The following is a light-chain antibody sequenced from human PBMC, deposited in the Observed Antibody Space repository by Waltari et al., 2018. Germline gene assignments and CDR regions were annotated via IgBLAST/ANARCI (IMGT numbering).Light chain of an antibody. CDR2: RIY. Sequence: QSVLTQPPSASGTPGQRVTISCSGGRSNIGNNYVFWYQQSPGTAPKLLIYRIYQRPSGVPDRFSGSKSGTSASLAISGLRSEDEADYYCAAWDDSLSVWVFGGGTKLTVL. CDR3: AAWDDSLSVWV. CDR1: RSNIGNNY. V-gene: IGLV1-47*01. J-gene: IGLJ3*02.